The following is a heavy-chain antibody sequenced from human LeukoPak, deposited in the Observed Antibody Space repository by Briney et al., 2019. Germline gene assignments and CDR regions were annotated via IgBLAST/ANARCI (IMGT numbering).Heavy chain of an antibody. J-gene: IGHJ4*02. Sequence: TGGSLRLSCAASGFTFSSYAMSWIRQPPGKGLEWIGYIYYSGSTYYNPSLKSRVTISVDTSKNQFSLKLSSVTAADTAVYYCARERKNSSSWYYFDYWGQGTLVTVSS. CDR3: ARERKNSSSWYYFDY. CDR2: IYYSGST. CDR1: GFTFSSYA. D-gene: IGHD6-13*01. V-gene: IGHV4-59*12.